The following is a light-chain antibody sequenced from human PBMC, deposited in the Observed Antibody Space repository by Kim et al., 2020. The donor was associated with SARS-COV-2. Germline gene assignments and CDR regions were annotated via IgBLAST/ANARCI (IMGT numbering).Light chain of an antibody. J-gene: IGKJ2*01. Sequence: ASTGDRVTITCRASQGISSYLAWYQQKPGKAPKLLIYAASTLQSGVASRFSGSGSGTDFTLTISCLQSEDFATYYCQQYYSYPYTFGQGTKLEI. V-gene: IGKV1-8*01. CDR2: AAS. CDR1: QGISSY. CDR3: QQYYSYPYT.